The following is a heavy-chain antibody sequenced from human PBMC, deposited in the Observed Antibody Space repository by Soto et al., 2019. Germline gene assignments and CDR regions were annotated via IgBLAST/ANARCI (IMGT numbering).Heavy chain of an antibody. Sequence: EVQLVESGGGLVKPGESLKLSCATSGFTFANAWMSWVRQAPGKGLEWVGRMKSKTDAGTTDFAAPVQGRFSISRDDSKNTWYLNMTNVKVEDTAMYYCLTERGAGSYTGYSREDHWGQGTLVTVSS. CDR1: GFTFANAW. J-gene: IGHJ4*02. V-gene: IGHV3-15*01. CDR2: MKSKTDAGTT. CDR3: LTERGAGSYTGYSREDH. D-gene: IGHD2-15*01.